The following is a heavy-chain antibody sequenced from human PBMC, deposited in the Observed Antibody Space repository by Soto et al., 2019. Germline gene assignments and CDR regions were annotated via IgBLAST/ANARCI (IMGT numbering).Heavy chain of an antibody. CDR1: GYTFTSHD. Sequence: GASVKVSCKASGYTFTSHDINWVRQATGQGLEWMGWMNPNSGNTGYAQKFQGRVTMTRNTSISTAYMELSSLRSEDTAAYYCARWDYGVYARFDYWGQGTLVTVSS. V-gene: IGHV1-8*01. D-gene: IGHD4-17*01. J-gene: IGHJ4*02. CDR2: MNPNSGNT. CDR3: ARWDYGVYARFDY.